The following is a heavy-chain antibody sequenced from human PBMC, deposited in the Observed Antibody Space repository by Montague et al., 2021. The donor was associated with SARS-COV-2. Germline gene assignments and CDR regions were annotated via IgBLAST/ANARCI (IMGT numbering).Heavy chain of an antibody. V-gene: IGHV4-4*08. CDR2: VYSSGTT. D-gene: IGHD4/OR15-4a*01. J-gene: IGHJ4*02. CDR3: ATLTQSNGDF. CDR1: SDSINSYY. Sequence: SETLSLTCTVSSDSINSYYWGRIRQPPGKRLEWLGYVYSSGTTNYNPSLNSRIAISVDTSKNQFSLRLDSVTAADTAIYYCATLTQSNGDFWGQGALVTV.